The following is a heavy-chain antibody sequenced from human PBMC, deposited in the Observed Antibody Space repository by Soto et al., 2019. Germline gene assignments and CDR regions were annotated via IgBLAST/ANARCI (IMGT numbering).Heavy chain of an antibody. CDR1: GFTFSSYS. D-gene: IGHD3-10*01. Sequence: EVQLVESGGGLVKPGGSLRLSCAASGFTFSSYSMNWVRQAPGKGLEWVSSISSSSSYIYYADSVKGRFTISRDNAKNSLYLQMNSLRAEDTAVYYCARGEGWFGELLSGFVDYWGQGTLVTVSS. V-gene: IGHV3-21*01. CDR3: ARGEGWFGELLSGFVDY. CDR2: ISSSSSYI. J-gene: IGHJ4*02.